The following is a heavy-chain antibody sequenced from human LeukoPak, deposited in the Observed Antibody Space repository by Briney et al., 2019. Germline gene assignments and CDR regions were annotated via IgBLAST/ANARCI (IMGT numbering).Heavy chain of an antibody. V-gene: IGHV4-59*01. CDR2: IYYSGST. CDR3: ARGLTAAGASPVAY. CDR1: GGSISSYY. D-gene: IGHD6-13*01. J-gene: IGHJ4*02. Sequence: PSETLSLTCTVSGGSISSYYWSWIRQPPGKGLECIGYIYYSGSTNYNPSLKSRVTMSMDTSKSQCSLRLTSVTAADTAVYYCARGLTAAGASPVAYWGQGALITVSS.